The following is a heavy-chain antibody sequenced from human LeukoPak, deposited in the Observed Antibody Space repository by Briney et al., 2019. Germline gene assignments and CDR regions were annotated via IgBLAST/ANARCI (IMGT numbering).Heavy chain of an antibody. V-gene: IGHV4-39*01. CDR1: GGSISSNFYY. CDR2: IYYRGST. D-gene: IGHD3-16*01. CDR3: ARFIHLGEYKHYFDY. Sequence: SETLSLTCTVSGGSISSNFYYWGWIRQPPGTGLEWIGNIYYRGSTYYNPSLKSRVTISVDTSKNQFSLKLTSVTAADTAVYYCARFIHLGEYKHYFDYWGQGTLVTVSS. J-gene: IGHJ4*02.